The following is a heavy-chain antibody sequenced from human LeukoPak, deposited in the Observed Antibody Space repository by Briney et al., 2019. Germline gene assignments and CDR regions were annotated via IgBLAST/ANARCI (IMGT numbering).Heavy chain of an antibody. CDR3: ARVLWFGELLPTESFDY. Sequence: GASVKVSCKASGYTFTSYAMNWVRQAPGQGLEWMGWINTNTRNPTYAQGFTGRFVFSLDTSVSTAYLQISSLKAEDTAVYYCARVLWFGELLPTESFDYWGQGTLVTVSS. D-gene: IGHD3-10*01. J-gene: IGHJ4*02. CDR2: INTNTRNP. V-gene: IGHV7-4-1*02. CDR1: GYTFTSYA.